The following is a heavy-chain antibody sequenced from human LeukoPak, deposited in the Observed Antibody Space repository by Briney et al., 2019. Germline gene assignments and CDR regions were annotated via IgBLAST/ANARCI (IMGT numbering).Heavy chain of an antibody. J-gene: IGHJ4*02. Sequence: SVKVSCKASGGTFSSYAISWVRQAPGQGLEWMGRIIPILGIANYAQKFQGRVTITADKSTSTAYMELSSLRSEDTAVYYCARGVIYDILTGYGGGDYFDYWGQGTLVTVSS. CDR3: ARGVIYDILTGYGGGDYFDY. V-gene: IGHV1-69*04. D-gene: IGHD3-9*01. CDR2: IIPILGIA. CDR1: GGTFSSYA.